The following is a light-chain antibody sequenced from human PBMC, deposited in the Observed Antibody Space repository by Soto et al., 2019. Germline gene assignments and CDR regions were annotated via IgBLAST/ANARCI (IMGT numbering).Light chain of an antibody. J-gene: IGKJ3*01. V-gene: IGKV1-5*01. CDR1: QSISAW. CDR3: HHYNNYLFT. CDR2: DAS. Sequence: DVQMTQSPSTLSASVGDRVTITCRASQSISAWLAWYQQKPGKAPKLLIYDASTLESGVPSRFSGSGSGTEFTLTISSLQPDDFATYYCHHYNNYLFTFGPGTRVDIK.